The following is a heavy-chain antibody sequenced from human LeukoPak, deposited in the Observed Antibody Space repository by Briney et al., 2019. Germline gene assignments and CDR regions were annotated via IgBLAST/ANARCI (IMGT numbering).Heavy chain of an antibody. J-gene: IGHJ1*01. D-gene: IGHD1-7*01. Sequence: ASVKVSCKASGYIFDIYALIWVRQAPGQGLELMGWINTNTGNPTYAQGFIGRFVFSLDTSVSTAYLQISSLKAEDTAVYYCARDYTLTLGTTTYFQHWGQGTLVTVSS. V-gene: IGHV7-4-1*02. CDR3: ARDYTLTLGTTTYFQH. CDR1: GYIFDIYA. CDR2: INTNTGNP.